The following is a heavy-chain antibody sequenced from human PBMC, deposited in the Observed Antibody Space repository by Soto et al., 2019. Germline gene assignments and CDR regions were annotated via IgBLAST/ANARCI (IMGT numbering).Heavy chain of an antibody. CDR3: ARTYLYCSSTSCQPDYYYYGMDV. D-gene: IGHD2-2*01. CDR1: GYTFTSYY. Sequence: ASVKVSCKASGYTFTSYYMHWVRQAPGQGLEWMGIINPSGGSTSYAQKFQGRVTMTRDTSTSTVYMELSSLRSEDTAAYYCARTYLYCSSTSCQPDYYYYGMDVWGQGTTVTVSS. J-gene: IGHJ6*02. V-gene: IGHV1-46*01. CDR2: INPSGGST.